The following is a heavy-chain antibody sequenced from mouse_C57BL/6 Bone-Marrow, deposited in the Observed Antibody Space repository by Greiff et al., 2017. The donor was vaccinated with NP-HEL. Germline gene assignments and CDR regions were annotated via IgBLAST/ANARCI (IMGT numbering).Heavy chain of an antibody. V-gene: IGHV5-12*01. CDR1: GFTFSDYY. CDR2: ISNGGGST. Sequence: EVKLVESGGGLVQPGGSLKLSCAASGFTFSDYYMYWVRQTPEKRLEWVAYISNGGGSTYYPDTVKGRFTISRDNAKNTLYLQISRLKSEDTAMYYCARQGGSTVVPYYAMDYWGQGTSVTVSS. J-gene: IGHJ4*01. D-gene: IGHD1-1*01. CDR3: ARQGGSTVVPYYAMDY.